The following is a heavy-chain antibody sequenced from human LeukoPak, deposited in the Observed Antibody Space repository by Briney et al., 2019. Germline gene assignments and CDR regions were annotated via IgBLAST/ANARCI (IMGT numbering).Heavy chain of an antibody. CDR2: IYYSGNT. CDR3: ARRAYGTGFDF. Sequence: PSETLSLICEVSGGSITSSHYWWSWIRQPPEKGLEWVGTIYYSGNTFYHPSLASRVTISADTSKNQVSLRLTSVTAADTAVYYCARRAYGTGFDFWGQGTVVTVSS. CDR1: GGSITSSHYW. J-gene: IGHJ4*02. D-gene: IGHD1-1*01. V-gene: IGHV4-39*01.